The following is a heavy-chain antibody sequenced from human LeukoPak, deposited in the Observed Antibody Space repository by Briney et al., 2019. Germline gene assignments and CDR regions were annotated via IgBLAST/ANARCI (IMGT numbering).Heavy chain of an antibody. Sequence: SQTLSLTCTISGGSISSANHFWSWVRQSPGEGLEWIGYIFYDGRAHYNPSLRSRLSTSIDVSKHQFSLSLGSVTAADTAIYYCAREVIIVGDSDAFDLWGHGTMVTVSS. V-gene: IGHV4-30-4*08. CDR2: IFYDGRA. J-gene: IGHJ3*01. CDR3: AREVIIVGDSDAFDL. D-gene: IGHD1-26*01. CDR1: GGSISSANHF.